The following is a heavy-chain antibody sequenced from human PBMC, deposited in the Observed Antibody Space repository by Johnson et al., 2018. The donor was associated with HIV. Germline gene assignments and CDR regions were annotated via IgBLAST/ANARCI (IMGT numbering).Heavy chain of an antibody. CDR2: ISYNANKK. D-gene: IGHD6-13*01. J-gene: IGHJ3*02. V-gene: IGHV3-30-3*01. CDR1: GFTLRSYA. CDR3: ARDRGGVAAAKGDHDAFDI. Sequence: QVQLVESGGDVVQPGRSLRLSCAASGFTLRSYAMHWVRQAPGKGLEWVAIISYNANKKYYADSVKGRFTISRDNAKNSLYLQMNSLRAEDTAVYYCARDRGGVAAAKGDHDAFDIWGQGTMVTVSS.